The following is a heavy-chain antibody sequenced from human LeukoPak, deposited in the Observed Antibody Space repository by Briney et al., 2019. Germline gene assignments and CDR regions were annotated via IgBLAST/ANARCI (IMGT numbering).Heavy chain of an antibody. CDR2: IYTSGST. Sequence: SETLSLTCTVSGGSISSGSYYWSWIRQPAGKGLEWIGRIYTSGSTNYNPSLKSRVTISVDTSKNQFSLKLSSVTAADTAVYYCARRSIAAAGTGYYYYMDVWGKGTTVTVSS. J-gene: IGHJ6*03. D-gene: IGHD6-13*01. CDR3: ARRSIAAAGTGYYYYMDV. V-gene: IGHV4-61*02. CDR1: GGSISSGSYY.